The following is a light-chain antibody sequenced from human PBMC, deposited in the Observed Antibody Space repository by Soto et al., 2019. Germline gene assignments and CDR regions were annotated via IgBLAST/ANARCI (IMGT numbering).Light chain of an antibody. V-gene: IGKV2-28*01. Sequence: DIVMTQSPLSLPVTPGEPASISCRSSQSLLHSNGYNYLGWYLQKPGQSPQLLIYLGSNRASGVPDRFSGCGSGTDFTLKISRVEAEDVGVYYCMQALQTPSFGGGTKVEIK. CDR1: QSLLHSNGYNY. CDR2: LGS. CDR3: MQALQTPS. J-gene: IGKJ4*01.